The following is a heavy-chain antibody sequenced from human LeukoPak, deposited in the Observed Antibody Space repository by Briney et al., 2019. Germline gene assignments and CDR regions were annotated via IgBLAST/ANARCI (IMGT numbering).Heavy chain of an antibody. D-gene: IGHD4-17*01. CDR1: GGSISSSSYY. V-gene: IGHV4-39*07. J-gene: IGHJ4*02. CDR3: ARSGNNGDYGY. Sequence: SETLSLTCTVSGGSISSSSYYWGWIRQPPGKELEWIGSIYYSGSTYYNPSLKSRVTISVDTSKNQFSLKLSSVTAADTAVYYCARSGNNGDYGYWGQGTLVTVSS. CDR2: IYYSGST.